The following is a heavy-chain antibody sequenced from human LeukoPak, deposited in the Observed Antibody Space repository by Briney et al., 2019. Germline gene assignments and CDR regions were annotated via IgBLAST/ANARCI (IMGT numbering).Heavy chain of an antibody. CDR1: GFTLWRHG. Sequence: ARTSLRLSCAASGFTLWRHGMHWLRQTPGKGLEWVAVTWFGGTGYADSVKGRFTVSRDNSKMTLYLQMNYLRVEDTALYYCAREQATFGSAGAFDIWGRGTVVTVSS. CDR3: AREQATFGSAGAFDI. V-gene: IGHV3-33*01. D-gene: IGHD3-16*01. CDR2: TWFGGT. J-gene: IGHJ3*02.